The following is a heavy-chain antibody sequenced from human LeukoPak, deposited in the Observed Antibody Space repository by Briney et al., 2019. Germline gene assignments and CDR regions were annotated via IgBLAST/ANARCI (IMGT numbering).Heavy chain of an antibody. D-gene: IGHD3-3*01. CDR2: IYTSGST. V-gene: IGHV4-61*02. CDR1: GGSISSGSYY. CDR3: ARDHYDFWSGYYRENWFDP. J-gene: IGHJ5*02. Sequence: PSQTLSLTCTVSGGSISSGSYYWSWIRQPAGKGLEWIGRIYTSGSTNYNPSLKSRVTISVDTSKNQFSLKLSSVTAADTAVYYRARDHYDFWSGYYRENWFDPWGQGTLVTVSS.